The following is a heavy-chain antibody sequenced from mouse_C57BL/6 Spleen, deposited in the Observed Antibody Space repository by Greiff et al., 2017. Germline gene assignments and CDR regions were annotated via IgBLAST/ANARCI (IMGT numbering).Heavy chain of an antibody. Sequence: QVQLKESGAELVRPGTSVKVSCKASGYAFTSYLIEWVKQRPGQGLEWIGVINPGSGGTNYNEKFKGKATLTADKSSSTAYMQLSSLTSAVSAFYFCARGGFYYPPFAYWGQGTLVTVSA. J-gene: IGHJ3*01. CDR3: ARGGFYYPPFAY. CDR2: INPGSGGT. D-gene: IGHD2-1*01. CDR1: GYAFTSYL. V-gene: IGHV1-54*01.